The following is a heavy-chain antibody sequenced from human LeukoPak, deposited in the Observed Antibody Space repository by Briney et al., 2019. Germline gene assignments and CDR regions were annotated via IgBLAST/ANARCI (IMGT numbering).Heavy chain of an antibody. J-gene: IGHJ4*02. CDR1: GGSFSGY. CDR2: IKHTGNT. D-gene: IGHD3-10*01. CDR3: VSGGDGGYYFDS. Sequence: SETLSLTCGVYGGSFSGYWSWIRQPPGEGLKWIAEIKHTGNTNYNPSLKSRVTLSIDTSDHQFSLNLRSVTAADTAVYYCVSGGDGGYYFDSWGQGALVTVSS. V-gene: IGHV4-34*01.